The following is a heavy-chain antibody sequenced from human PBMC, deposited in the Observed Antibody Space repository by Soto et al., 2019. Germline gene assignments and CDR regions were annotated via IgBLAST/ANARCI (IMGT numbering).Heavy chain of an antibody. V-gene: IGHV1-69*06. CDR1: GGTFSSYA. CDR2: IIPIFGTA. CDR3: AGSVYSMDGGRRNWFES. Sequence: QVQLVQSGAEVKKPGSSVKVSCKASGGTFSSYAISWVRQAPGQGLEWMGGIIPIFGTANYAEKLQGRVTITADKSTSTAYRELSSLRSEDTAVYYWAGSVYSMDGGRRNWFESWGQGTLVTVSS. D-gene: IGHD2-15*01. J-gene: IGHJ5*01.